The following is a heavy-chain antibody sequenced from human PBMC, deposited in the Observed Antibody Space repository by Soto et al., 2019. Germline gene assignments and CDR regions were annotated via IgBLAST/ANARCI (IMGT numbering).Heavy chain of an antibody. Sequence: QVQLQESSPGLVKPSQTLSLTCTVSGGSISSGNYYWTWIRQPPGKGLEWIGYIFYSGTTYYNPSLKSRVTISVDTSKNQFSLKLSSVTAADTAVYYCARDSGWFGEFTYYHNGMDVWAQGTTVTVSS. CDR2: IFYSGTT. D-gene: IGHD3-10*01. J-gene: IGHJ6*02. V-gene: IGHV4-30-4*01. CDR1: GGSISSGNYY. CDR3: ARDSGWFGEFTYYHNGMDV.